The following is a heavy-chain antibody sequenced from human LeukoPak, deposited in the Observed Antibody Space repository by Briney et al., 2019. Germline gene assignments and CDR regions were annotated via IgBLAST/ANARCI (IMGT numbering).Heavy chain of an antibody. V-gene: IGHV3-66*01. D-gene: IGHD5-18*01. J-gene: IGHJ4*02. CDR1: GFTFSSYE. CDR2: IYSGGNT. Sequence: GGSLRLSCAASGFTFSSYEMNWVRQAPGKGLEGVSVIYSGGNTYYADSVKGRFTISRDNSKNTLYLQMNSLRAEDTAVYYCARDYSGYSYGNWGQGTLVTVSS. CDR3: ARDYSGYSYGN.